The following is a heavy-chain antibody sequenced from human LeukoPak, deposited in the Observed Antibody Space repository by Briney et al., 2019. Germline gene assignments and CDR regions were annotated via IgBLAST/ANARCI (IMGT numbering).Heavy chain of an antibody. Sequence: GSLRLSCAASGFTFSTYSMHWVRQTPGKGLEWVAVISYDGSKKDYADSVKGRFTISRDNSKNTVYLQMNSLRTEDTTVYYCAGGTSYYYSGFDVWGQGTTVTVSS. D-gene: IGHD3/OR15-3a*01. V-gene: IGHV3-30*04. CDR2: ISYDGSKK. CDR3: AGGTSYYYSGFDV. CDR1: GFTFSTYS. J-gene: IGHJ6*02.